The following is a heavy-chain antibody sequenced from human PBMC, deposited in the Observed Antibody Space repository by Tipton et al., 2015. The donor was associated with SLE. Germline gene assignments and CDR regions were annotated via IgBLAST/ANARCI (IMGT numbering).Heavy chain of an antibody. CDR1: GYTFTSFA. V-gene: IGHV1-3*01. D-gene: IGHD6-19*01. Sequence: QSGPEVKKPGASVKVSCKASGYTFTSFAIHWVRQDPGQRLEWMGWITAGNGNTKYSRKFQDRLTITRDTSASTAYMELSSLRSEDTALYYCARDAGGQWLVTHYMDVWGKGTTVTVSS. J-gene: IGHJ6*03. CDR2: ITAGNGNT. CDR3: ARDAGGQWLVTHYMDV.